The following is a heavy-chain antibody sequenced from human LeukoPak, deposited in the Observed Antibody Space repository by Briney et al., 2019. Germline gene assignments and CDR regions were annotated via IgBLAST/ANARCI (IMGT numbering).Heavy chain of an antibody. CDR1: GGSISSGSYY. CDR3: ARGKLGAFDI. J-gene: IGHJ3*02. CDR2: IYTSGST. Sequence: SETLSLTCTVSGGSISSGSYYWSWIRQPAGKGLEWIGRIYTSGSTNYNPSLKSRVTMSVDTSKNQFSLKLSSVTAADTAVYYCARGKLGAFDIWGQGTMVTVSS. V-gene: IGHV4-61*02.